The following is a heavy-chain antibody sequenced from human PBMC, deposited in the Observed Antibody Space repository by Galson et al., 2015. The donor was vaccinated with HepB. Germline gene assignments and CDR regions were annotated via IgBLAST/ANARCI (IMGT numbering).Heavy chain of an antibody. CDR1: GYSFTSYW. CDR3: ASQEGFYGSGSPAAFDI. Sequence: QSGAEVKKPGESLKISCKGSGYSFTSYWIGWVCQMPGKGLEWMGIIYPGDSDTRYSPSFQGQVTISADKSISTAYLQWSSLKASDTAMYYCASQEGFYGSGSPAAFDIWGQGTMVTVSS. V-gene: IGHV5-51*01. D-gene: IGHD3-10*01. J-gene: IGHJ3*02. CDR2: IYPGDSDT.